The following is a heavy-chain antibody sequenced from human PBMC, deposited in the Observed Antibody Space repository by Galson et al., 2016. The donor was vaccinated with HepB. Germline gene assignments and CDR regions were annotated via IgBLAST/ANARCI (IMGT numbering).Heavy chain of an antibody. D-gene: IGHD5-18*01. CDR3: AKEDTAMVARNFDY. CDR2: ILHDGSKK. V-gene: IGHV3-30*04. J-gene: IGHJ4*02. CDR1: GFTFDDYT. Sequence: SLRLSCAASGFTFDDYTMHWVRQAPGKGLEWVALILHDGSKKYYADSVKGRFTISRDNSKNTLYLQMNSLSAEDTAVYYCAKEDTAMVARNFDYWGQGTLVTVSS.